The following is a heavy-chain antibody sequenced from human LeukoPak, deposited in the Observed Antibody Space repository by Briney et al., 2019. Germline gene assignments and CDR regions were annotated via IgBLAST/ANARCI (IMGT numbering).Heavy chain of an antibody. CDR1: GFTFSRNW. CDR3: ARDPSSYYDFWSGYQTTHFDY. D-gene: IGHD3-3*01. V-gene: IGHV3-74*01. CDR2: INSDGSST. Sequence: PGGSLRLSCAASGFTFSRNWMHWVRQAPGKGLVGVSRINSDGSSTSYADSVKGRFTISRDNAKNTLYLQMNSLRAEDTAVYYCARDPSSYYDFWSGYQTTHFDYWGQGTLVTVSS. J-gene: IGHJ4*02.